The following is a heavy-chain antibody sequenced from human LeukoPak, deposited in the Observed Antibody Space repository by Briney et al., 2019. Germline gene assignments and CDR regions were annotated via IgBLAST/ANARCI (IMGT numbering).Heavy chain of an antibody. CDR2: IYTSGST. Sequence: SETLSLTCTVSGGSISSGSYYWSWIRQPAGKGLEWIGRIYTSGSTNYNPSLKSRVTISVDTSKNQFSLKLSSVTAADTAVYYCARGGYPGWFDPWGQGTLVTVSS. D-gene: IGHD5-18*01. J-gene: IGHJ5*02. CDR3: ARGGYPGWFDP. CDR1: GGSISSGSYY. V-gene: IGHV4-61*02.